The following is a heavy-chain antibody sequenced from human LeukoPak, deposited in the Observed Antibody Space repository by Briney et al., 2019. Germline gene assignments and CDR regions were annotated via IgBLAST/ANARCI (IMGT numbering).Heavy chain of an antibody. V-gene: IGHV3-53*01. CDR1: GFTVITND. CDR2: LYSDGNT. D-gene: IGHD2-2*01. CDR3: ARGVEPPAANTLAY. J-gene: IGHJ4*02. Sequence: PGGSLRLSCAASGFTVITNDMTWVRQAPGKGLEWVSVLYSDGNTKYADSVQGRFTISRDNSKNTLYLEMNSLSPGDTAVYYCARGVEPPAANTLAYWGQGTLVTVSS.